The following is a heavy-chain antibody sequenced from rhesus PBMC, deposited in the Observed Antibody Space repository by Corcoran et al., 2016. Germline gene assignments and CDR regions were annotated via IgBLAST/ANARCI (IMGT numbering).Heavy chain of an antibody. J-gene: IGHJ6*01. V-gene: IGHV4-143*01. CDR3: ARQGYTNHLGGLDS. D-gene: IGHD1-38*01. Sequence: QVQLQESGPGLVKPSETLSLTCTVSGGSISGYYHWNWIRQPPGKGLEWIGGVYGNIASTNYTPSIKSRVTISKDTSNNQFSLRLTSVTAADTAVYYGARQGYTNHLGGLDSWGQGVVATVSS. CDR2: VYGNIAST. CDR1: GGSISGYYH.